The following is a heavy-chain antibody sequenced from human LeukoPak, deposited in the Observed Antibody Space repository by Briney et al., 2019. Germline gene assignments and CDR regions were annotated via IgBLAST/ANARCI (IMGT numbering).Heavy chain of an antibody. D-gene: IGHD3-10*01. Sequence: SETLSLTCTVSGGSISPYYWSWIRQPPGKGLEWIGYIYYSGSTNYNPSLKSRVTISVDTSKNQFSLKLSSVTAADTAGYYCARGEYYFDYWGQGTLVTVSS. V-gene: IGHV4-59*01. J-gene: IGHJ4*02. CDR1: GGSISPYY. CDR2: IYYSGST. CDR3: ARGEYYFDY.